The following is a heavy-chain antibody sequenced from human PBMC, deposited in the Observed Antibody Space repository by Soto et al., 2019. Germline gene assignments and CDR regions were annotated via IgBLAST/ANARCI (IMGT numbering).Heavy chain of an antibody. CDR1: GFTFSSYA. CDR2: ISGSGTNT. Sequence: GGSLRLSCAASGFTFSSYAMTWVRQAPGKGLEWVSAISGSGTNTYYAGSVKGRVTISRDNSNNTLWLQMDRLRAEDTAIYYCAKGGTNDYSPLDFCGQGTPVTVPS. D-gene: IGHD2-8*01. V-gene: IGHV3-23*01. CDR3: AKGGTNDYSPLDF. J-gene: IGHJ4*02.